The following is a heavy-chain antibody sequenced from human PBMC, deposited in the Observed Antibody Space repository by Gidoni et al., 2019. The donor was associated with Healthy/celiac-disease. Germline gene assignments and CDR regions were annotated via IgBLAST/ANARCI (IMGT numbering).Heavy chain of an antibody. CDR2: ISYDGSNK. V-gene: IGHV3-30-3*01. J-gene: IGHJ4*02. CDR3: ARDELDYGSGPVGYFDY. D-gene: IGHD3-10*01. CDR1: GFNLRSSA. Sequence: QVQLVESGGGVVQPGRSLRLSCAAAGFNLRSSAMHWVRQAPGQGLEWVAVISYDGSNKYYADSVKGRFTISRDNSKNTLYLQMNSLRAEDTAVYYCARDELDYGSGPVGYFDYWGQGTLVTVSS.